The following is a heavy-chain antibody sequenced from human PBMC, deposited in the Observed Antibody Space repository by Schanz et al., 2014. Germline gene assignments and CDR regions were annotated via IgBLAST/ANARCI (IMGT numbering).Heavy chain of an antibody. CDR1: GFTFSTYW. Sequence: AQLVESGGGVVQPGGSLRLSCAASGFTFSTYWMSWVRQAPGKGLEWVANIKQDESERSYVDSVKGRFTISRDNAKNSLYLQMNSLRAEDTAVYYCARDLSYYTSGSYGYWGQGTLVTVSS. V-gene: IGHV3-7*01. CDR3: ARDLSYYTSGSYGY. D-gene: IGHD3-10*01. J-gene: IGHJ4*02. CDR2: IKQDESER.